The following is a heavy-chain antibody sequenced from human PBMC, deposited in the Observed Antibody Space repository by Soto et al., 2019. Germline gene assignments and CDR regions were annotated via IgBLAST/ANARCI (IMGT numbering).Heavy chain of an antibody. CDR2: ISYDGSNK. CDR3: ANPPGGSYPPFDY. CDR1: GFTFSSYG. D-gene: IGHD6-19*01. J-gene: IGHJ4*02. V-gene: IGHV3-30*18. Sequence: QVQLVESGGGVVQPGRSLRLSCAASGFTFSSYGMHWVRQAPGKGLEWVAVISYDGSNKYYADSVKGRFTISRDNSKNTLYLQMNSLRAEDTAVYYCANPPGGSYPPFDYWGQGTLVTVSS.